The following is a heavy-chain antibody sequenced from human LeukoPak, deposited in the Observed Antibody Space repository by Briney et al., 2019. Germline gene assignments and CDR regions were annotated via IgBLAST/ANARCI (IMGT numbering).Heavy chain of an antibody. D-gene: IGHD2-21*02. V-gene: IGHV5-51*01. CDR2: IYPGDSDT. CDR1: EYSFTSYW. CDR3: ARRAYCGGDCYLGGFDY. J-gene: IGHJ4*02. Sequence: GESLKISCKGSEYSFTSYWIGWVRQMPGKGLEWMGIIYPGDSDTRYSPSFQGQVTISADKSISTAYLQWSSLKASDTAMYYCARRAYCGGDCYLGGFDYWGQGTLVTVSS.